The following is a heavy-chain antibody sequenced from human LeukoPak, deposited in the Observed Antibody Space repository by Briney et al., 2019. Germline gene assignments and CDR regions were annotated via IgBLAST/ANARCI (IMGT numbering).Heavy chain of an antibody. J-gene: IGHJ4*02. V-gene: IGHV4-4*07. Sequence: SETLSLTCTVSGDSFSNYYWNWVRQPAGKGLEWIGRIFASGTTYYNPSLKSRVTMSVDTSKNQFSLKLTSLTAADTAVYFCAREGTSIWSFQPFDFWGQGALVTVSS. CDR1: GDSFSNYY. D-gene: IGHD6-13*01. CDR3: AREGTSIWSFQPFDF. CDR2: IFASGTT.